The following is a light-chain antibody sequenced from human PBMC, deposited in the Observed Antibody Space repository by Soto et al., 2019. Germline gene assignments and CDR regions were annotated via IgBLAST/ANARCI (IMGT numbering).Light chain of an antibody. Sequence: QSALTQPASVSASPGQSITISCTGTSTDVGAYNYVSWYQQYPGKAPKLMIYEVNYRPSGVSNRFSGSKSGNTASLTISGLQAEDEADYYCSSYTSSRTLVFGGGTKLTVL. J-gene: IGLJ2*01. V-gene: IGLV2-14*01. CDR2: EVN. CDR1: STDVGAYNY. CDR3: SSYTSSRTLV.